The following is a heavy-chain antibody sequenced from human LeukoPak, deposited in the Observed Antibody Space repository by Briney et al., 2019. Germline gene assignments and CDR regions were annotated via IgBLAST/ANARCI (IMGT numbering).Heavy chain of an antibody. J-gene: IGHJ4*02. CDR1: GFRFNHYG. D-gene: IGHD4-17*01. CDR3: AKPTTETTSYFFDY. Sequence: GGSLRLSCAASGFRFNHYGMHWFRQAPGKGLEWVASISYHTTDKFYADSVKGRFTISRDNSLDTLYLQMNSLRVEDTAIYYCAKPTTETTSYFFDYWGQGTLVTVSS. CDR2: ISYHTTDK. V-gene: IGHV3-30*18.